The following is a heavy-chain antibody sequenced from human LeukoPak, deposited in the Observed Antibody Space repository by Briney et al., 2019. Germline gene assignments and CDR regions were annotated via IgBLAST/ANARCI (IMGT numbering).Heavy chain of an antibody. J-gene: IGHJ2*01. CDR3: ARQRGIAAAGGNRNRYFDL. CDR2: IKQDGSEK. V-gene: IGHV3-7*03. CDR1: GFTFSSYW. D-gene: IGHD6-13*01. Sequence: PGGSLRLSCAASGFTFSSYWMSWVRQAPGKGLEWVANIKQDGSEKYYVDSVKGRFTISRDNAKNSLYLQMNSLRAEDTAVYYCARQRGIAAAGGNRNRYFDLWGRGTLVTVSS.